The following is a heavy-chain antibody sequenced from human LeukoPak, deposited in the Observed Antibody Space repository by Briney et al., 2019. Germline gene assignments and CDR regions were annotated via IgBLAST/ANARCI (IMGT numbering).Heavy chain of an antibody. CDR3: ARVGGIPYYFDY. J-gene: IGHJ4*02. Sequence: RASVTVSCKASGGTFSSYAISWVRQAPGQGLEWMGGIIPIFGTANYAQKFQGRVTITADESTSTAYMELSSLRSEDTAVYYCARVGGIPYYFDYWGQGTLVTVSS. V-gene: IGHV1-69*13. CDR2: IIPIFGTA. CDR1: GGTFSSYA. D-gene: IGHD3-16*01.